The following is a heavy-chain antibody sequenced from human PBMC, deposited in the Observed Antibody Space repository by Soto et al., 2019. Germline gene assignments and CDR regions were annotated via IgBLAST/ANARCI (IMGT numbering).Heavy chain of an antibody. CDR3: ARDHDIVVVPAIPYYYYYGMDV. CDR2: IWYDGSNK. V-gene: IGHV3-33*01. Sequence: GGSLRLSCAASGFTFSSYGMHWVRQAPGKGLEWVAVIWYDGSNKYYADSVKGRFTISGDNSKNTLYLQMNSLRAEDTAVYYCARDHDIVVVPAIPYYYYYGMDVW. CDR1: GFTFSSYG. D-gene: IGHD2-2*01. J-gene: IGHJ6*01.